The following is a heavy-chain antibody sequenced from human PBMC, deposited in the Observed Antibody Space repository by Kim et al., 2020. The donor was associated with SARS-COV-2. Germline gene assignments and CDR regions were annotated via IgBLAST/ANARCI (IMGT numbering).Heavy chain of an antibody. V-gene: IGHV4-34*01. J-gene: IGHJ4*02. CDR1: GGSFSGYY. D-gene: IGHD2-2*01. CDR2: INHSGST. Sequence: SETLSLTCAVYGGSFSGYYWSWIRQPPGKGLEWVGEINHSGSTNYYPSLKSRVTISVDTSKNQFSLKLSSVTAADTAVYYCARSAGVVVVPGSPDFDYWGQGTLVTVSS. CDR3: ARSAGVVVVPGSPDFDY.